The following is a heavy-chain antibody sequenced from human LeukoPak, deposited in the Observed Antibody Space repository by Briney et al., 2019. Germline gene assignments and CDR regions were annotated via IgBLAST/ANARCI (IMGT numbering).Heavy chain of an antibody. CDR2: IKQDGSER. CDR3: VRDTGGSGSYPDY. V-gene: IGHV3-7*01. D-gene: IGHD1-26*01. Sequence: GGSLRLSCAAPGFTFSNYWMTWVRQAPGKGLEWMANIKQDGSERYYVDSARGRFTISRDNAKNSVYLQVNSLRVEDTAMYYCVRDTGGSGSYPDYWGQGVLVTVSS. CDR1: GFTFSNYW. J-gene: IGHJ4*02.